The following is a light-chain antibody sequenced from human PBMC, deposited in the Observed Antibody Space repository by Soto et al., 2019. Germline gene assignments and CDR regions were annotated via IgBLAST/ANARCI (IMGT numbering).Light chain of an antibody. V-gene: IGLV2-14*01. CDR3: SSYTSTNTLV. J-gene: IGLJ2*01. Sequence: QSVLTQPASVSGSPGQSITISCTGTSSDVGDYNYVSWYQQHPGKAPKLIIYGASNRPSRISTRFSGSKSGNTASLTISGLQAEDESDYYCSSYTSTNTLVFGGGTKLTVL. CDR2: GAS. CDR1: SSDVGDYNY.